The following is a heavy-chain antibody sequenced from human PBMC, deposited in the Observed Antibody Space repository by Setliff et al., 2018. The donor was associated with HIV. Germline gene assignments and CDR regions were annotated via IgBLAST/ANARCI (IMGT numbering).Heavy chain of an antibody. CDR1: GGSISSASYF. V-gene: IGHV4-39*01. J-gene: IGHJ5*02. Sequence: SETLSLTCTVSGGSISSASYFWGWIRQSPGRGLEWIGSVYYSGSTYYNPSLRSRITKSVDMSKNQFSLKLNSVTAADTAIYYCARHRSYGDYDPNWFDPWGRGTLVTVSS. CDR3: ARHRSYGDYDPNWFDP. D-gene: IGHD4-17*01. CDR2: VYYSGST.